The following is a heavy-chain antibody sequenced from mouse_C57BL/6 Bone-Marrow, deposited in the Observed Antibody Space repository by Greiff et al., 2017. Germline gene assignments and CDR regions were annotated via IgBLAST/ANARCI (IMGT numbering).Heavy chain of an antibody. CDR1: GYTFTSYW. J-gene: IGHJ2*01. Sequence: QVQLQQPGAELVMPGASVKLSCKASGYTFTSYWMHWVKQRPGQGLEWIGEIDPSDSYTNYNQKFKGKSTLTVYKSSSTAYLQLSSLTSADSSVYYCARLRYYGSHDYWGQGTTLTVSS. V-gene: IGHV1-69*01. D-gene: IGHD1-1*01. CDR2: IDPSDSYT. CDR3: ARLRYYGSHDY.